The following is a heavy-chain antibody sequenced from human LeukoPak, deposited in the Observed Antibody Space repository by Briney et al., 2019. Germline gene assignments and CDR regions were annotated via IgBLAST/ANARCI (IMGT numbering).Heavy chain of an antibody. CDR1: GFTFSSYA. V-gene: IGHV3-23*01. Sequence: GGSLRLSCAASGFTFSSYAMSWVRQAPGKGLEWVSAISGSGGITYYADSVKGRFTISRDNSNNTLYLQMNSLRAEDTALYYCASGVPAAGWEVFDPWGQGTLVTVSS. D-gene: IGHD2-2*01. CDR2: ISGSGGIT. CDR3: ASGVPAAGWEVFDP. J-gene: IGHJ5*02.